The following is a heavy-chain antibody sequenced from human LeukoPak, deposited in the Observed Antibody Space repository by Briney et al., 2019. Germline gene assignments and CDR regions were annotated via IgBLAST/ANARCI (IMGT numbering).Heavy chain of an antibody. D-gene: IGHD5-18*01. J-gene: IGHJ6*02. CDR1: GGSISSYY. Sequence: SETLSLTCTVSGGSISSYYWSWIRQPPGKGLEWIGYIYYSGSTNYNSSLKSRVTISVDTSKNQFSLKLSSVTAADTAVYYCARHQKYTAMISGYYAMDVWGQGTTVTVSS. CDR2: IYYSGST. V-gene: IGHV4-59*08. CDR3: ARHQKYTAMISGYYAMDV.